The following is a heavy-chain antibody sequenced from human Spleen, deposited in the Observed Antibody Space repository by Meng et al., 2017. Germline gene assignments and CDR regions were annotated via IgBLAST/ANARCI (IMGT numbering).Heavy chain of an antibody. CDR1: GYSFTRYA. Sequence: QVQWLQSGPEVKKPGASVKVSCKPTGYSFTRYAISWVRQAPGQGPEWLGWISANTGKTNYAQKFQDRVTMTTDTSTGTVYTELRGLRSDDTAIYYCARIVSGTEGFDYWGRGTLVTVSS. V-gene: IGHV1-18*04. CDR2: ISANTGKT. D-gene: IGHD6-19*01. J-gene: IGHJ4*02. CDR3: ARIVSGTEGFDY.